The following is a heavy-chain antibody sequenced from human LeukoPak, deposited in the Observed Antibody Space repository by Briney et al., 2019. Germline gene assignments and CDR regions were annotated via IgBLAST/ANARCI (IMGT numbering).Heavy chain of an antibody. Sequence: GVSVRLSCAASGFTFSTYTMNWVRQAPGKGLEWVSSINPSSYYIYSADSVNGRFTISRDNAKNSLFLQMNSLRAEDTAVYYCARDIATTGHTAFDYWGQGTLATVPS. CDR2: INPSSYYI. CDR3: ARDIATTGHTAFDY. J-gene: IGHJ4*02. CDR1: GFTFSTYT. D-gene: IGHD6-13*01. V-gene: IGHV3-21*01.